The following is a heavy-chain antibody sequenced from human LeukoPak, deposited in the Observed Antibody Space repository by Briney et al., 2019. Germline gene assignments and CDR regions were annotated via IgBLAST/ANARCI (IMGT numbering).Heavy chain of an antibody. CDR3: ARAGGDGFGEFTFDY. V-gene: IGHV4-30-4*01. CDR2: IYYSGST. J-gene: IGHJ4*02. CDR1: GGSISSGDYY. Sequence: SETLSLTCTVSGGSISSGDYYWSWIRQPPGKGLEWIGYIYYSGSTYYNPSLKSRVTISVDTSKNQFSLKLSSVTAADTAVYYCARAGGDGFGEFTFDYWGQGTLVTVS. D-gene: IGHD3-10*01.